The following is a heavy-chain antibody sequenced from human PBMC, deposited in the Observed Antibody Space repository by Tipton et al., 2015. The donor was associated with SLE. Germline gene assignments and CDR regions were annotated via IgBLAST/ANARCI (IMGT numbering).Heavy chain of an antibody. CDR2: IYSGGST. Sequence: SLRLSCAASGFTVSSNYMSWVRQAPGKGLEWVSVIYSGGSTYYADSVKGRFTISRDNSKNSLYLQMNSLRTEDTALYYCAKDFGYSSGWPLDYWGQGTLVTVSS. CDR3: AKDFGYSSGWPLDY. CDR1: GFTVSSNY. V-gene: IGHV3-53*05. D-gene: IGHD6-19*01. J-gene: IGHJ4*02.